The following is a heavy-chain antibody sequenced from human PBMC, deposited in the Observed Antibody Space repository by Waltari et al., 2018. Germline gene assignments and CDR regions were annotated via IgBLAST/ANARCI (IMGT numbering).Heavy chain of an antibody. Sequence: QVQLQESGPGLVKPSETLSLTCAVSNFYISDGYYWGWIRQSPGKGLEWIGSISHRGTTRYNPSLGTGVTISVDRSRNQFSLKVTAVSAADTAVYFCARDQRFLESLYPYYYALDAWGRGITVTVSS. J-gene: IGHJ6*02. D-gene: IGHD3-3*01. CDR1: NFYISDGYY. CDR2: ISHRGTT. V-gene: IGHV4-38-2*02. CDR3: ARDQRFLESLYPYYYALDA.